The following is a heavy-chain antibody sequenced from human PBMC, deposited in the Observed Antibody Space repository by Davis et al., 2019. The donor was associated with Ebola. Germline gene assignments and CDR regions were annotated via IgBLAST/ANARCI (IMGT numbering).Heavy chain of an antibody. CDR1: GYTFSRDW. Sequence: PGGSLRLSCVGSGYTFSRDWMTWVRQAPGKGLEWVANIKQDESQKYYVDSVKGRFTISRDNAKNSLYLQMNSLRAEDTAVYYCGRDGVPAAVDLWGQGTLFTVSS. J-gene: IGHJ5*02. CDR2: IKQDESQK. CDR3: GRDGVPAAVDL. D-gene: IGHD2-2*01. V-gene: IGHV3-7*01.